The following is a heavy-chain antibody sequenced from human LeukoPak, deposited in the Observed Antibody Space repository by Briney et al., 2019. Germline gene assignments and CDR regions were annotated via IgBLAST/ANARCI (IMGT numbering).Heavy chain of an antibody. D-gene: IGHD3-22*01. Sequence: ASVKVSCKVSGYTLTELSMHWVRQAPGKGLEWMGGFDPEDGETIYAQKFQGRVTMTEDTSTDTAYMELSSLRSEDTAVYYCATLNYYYDSSGYYYGYAFDIWGQGTMVTVPS. CDR2: FDPEDGET. CDR1: GYTLTELS. J-gene: IGHJ3*02. CDR3: ATLNYYYDSSGYYYGYAFDI. V-gene: IGHV1-24*01.